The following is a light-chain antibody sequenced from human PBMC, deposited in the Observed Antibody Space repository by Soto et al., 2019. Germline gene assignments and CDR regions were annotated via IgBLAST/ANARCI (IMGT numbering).Light chain of an antibody. Sequence: EIVVTQSPATLSASPGERVTLSCRASQFVSRRLAWYQQRLGQVPRLLIYDTSTRAPGISARFSGSGSGTEFTLTISSRQSEDVVVYYCQEYIHWPPGMFGPGTKVDIK. CDR2: DTS. CDR1: QFVSRR. J-gene: IGKJ1*01. V-gene: IGKV3-15*01. CDR3: QEYIHWPPGM.